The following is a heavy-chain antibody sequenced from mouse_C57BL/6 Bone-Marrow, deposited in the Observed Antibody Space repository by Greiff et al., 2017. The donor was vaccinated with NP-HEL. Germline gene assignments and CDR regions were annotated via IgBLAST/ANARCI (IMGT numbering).Heavy chain of an antibody. Sequence: VQLQQPGAELVKPGASVKIPCKASGYTFTDYYMDWVKQSPGRSLEWIGNINPNHGGTIYNQKFKGKATLTVDKPSSTAYMERRSLTSEDTAVYYWARARINDDDPFYAMDYWGQGTSVTVSS. CDR1: GYTFTDYY. J-gene: IGHJ4*01. CDR3: ARARINDDDPFYAMDY. D-gene: IGHD2-3*01. CDR2: INPNHGGT. V-gene: IGHV1-18*01.